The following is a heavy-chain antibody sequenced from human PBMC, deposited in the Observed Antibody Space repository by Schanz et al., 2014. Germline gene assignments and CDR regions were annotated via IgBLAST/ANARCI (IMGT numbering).Heavy chain of an antibody. CDR1: GFTFRGYA. CDR2: TSTDGTKT. D-gene: IGHD3-16*01. V-gene: IGHV3-30*04. Sequence: QVQLVESGGGLVQPGTSLRLSCAASGFTFRGYAMHWVRQAPGQGLEKVAVTSTDGTKTYYATSVKGRFTISRDNSKNTVYLQMNSLRSEDTAVYYCTRDRGALINHNDALDLWGQGTMVSVSS. CDR3: TRDRGALINHNDALDL. J-gene: IGHJ3*01.